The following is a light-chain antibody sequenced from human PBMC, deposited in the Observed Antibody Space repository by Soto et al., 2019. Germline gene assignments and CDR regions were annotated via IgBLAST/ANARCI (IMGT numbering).Light chain of an antibody. CDR3: QQYKSLYT. V-gene: IGKV1-5*03. Sequence: DLQMTQSPSTLSASVGDRVTITCRASQSISSWLAWYQQKPGKAPNLLIYKASSLESGVPSRFSGSGSGTEFTLTISSLPTDDFATYYCQQYKSLYTFGQGTKLEIK. CDR2: KAS. J-gene: IGKJ2*01. CDR1: QSISSW.